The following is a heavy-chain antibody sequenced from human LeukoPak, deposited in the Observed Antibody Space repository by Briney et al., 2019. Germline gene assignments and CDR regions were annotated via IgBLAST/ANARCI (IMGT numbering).Heavy chain of an antibody. Sequence: SETLSLTCAVYGGSFSGYYWSWIRQPAGKGLEWIGRIYTSGSTNYNPSLKSRVTMSVDTSKNQFSLKLSSVTAADTAVYYCTSSARYYDSGAFDIWGQGTMVTVSS. CDR3: TSSARYYDSGAFDI. CDR1: GGSFSGYY. CDR2: IYTSGST. V-gene: IGHV4-59*10. D-gene: IGHD3-10*01. J-gene: IGHJ3*02.